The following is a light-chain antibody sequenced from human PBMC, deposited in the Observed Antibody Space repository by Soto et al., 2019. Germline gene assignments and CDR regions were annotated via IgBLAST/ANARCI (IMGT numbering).Light chain of an antibody. CDR1: SSDVGSYNY. Sequence: QSALTQPASVSGSPGQSITISCTGSSSDVGSYNYVSWYQHHPGEAPKLIIYDVNNRPSGVSNRFSGSKSGNTASLTISGLQDEDEADYYCCSYTSSNTLVYVFGTGTKVTVL. J-gene: IGLJ1*01. CDR3: CSYTSSNTLVYV. V-gene: IGLV2-14*03. CDR2: DVN.